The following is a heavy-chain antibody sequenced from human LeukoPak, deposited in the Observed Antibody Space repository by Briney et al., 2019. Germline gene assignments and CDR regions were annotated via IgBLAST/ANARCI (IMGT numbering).Heavy chain of an antibody. Sequence: ASVKVSCKASGYTFTGYYMHWVRQAPGQGLEWMGWINPNSGGTNYAQKFQGRVTMTRDTSISTAYMELSRLRSDDTAVYYCASVGSSGYYFHDAFDIWGQGTMVTVSS. CDR2: INPNSGGT. CDR1: GYTFTGYY. D-gene: IGHD3-22*01. CDR3: ASVGSSGYYFHDAFDI. J-gene: IGHJ3*02. V-gene: IGHV1-2*02.